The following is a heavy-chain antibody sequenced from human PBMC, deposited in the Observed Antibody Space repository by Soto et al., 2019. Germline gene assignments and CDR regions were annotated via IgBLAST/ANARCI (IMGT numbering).Heavy chain of an antibody. CDR3: ARRAETNGWNGFGADKYYFDF. Sequence: VASVKVSFKASGYTFTSYDIYWVRQATGQGLEWMGWMNPNTGNSGYAQKFQGRVTVTSDTSINTVHMELSSLRSEDTAVYYCARRAETNGWNGFGADKYYFDFWGQGTLVTVSS. CDR1: GYTFTSYD. D-gene: IGHD1-1*01. V-gene: IGHV1-8*01. J-gene: IGHJ4*02. CDR2: MNPNTGNS.